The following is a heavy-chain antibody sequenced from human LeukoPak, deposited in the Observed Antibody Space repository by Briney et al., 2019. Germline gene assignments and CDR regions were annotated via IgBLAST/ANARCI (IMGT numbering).Heavy chain of an antibody. CDR3: ARPLYSGSYFVAFDI. Sequence: SETLSLTCTVSGVSINSYYWSWLRQPPGKGLEWLGHIYYSGSTKYNPSLKSRVNISVDASKNQFSLKLSYVTAADTAVYYCARPLYSGSYFVAFDIWGQGTMVTVSS. CDR2: IYYSGST. V-gene: IGHV4-59*01. D-gene: IGHD1-26*01. J-gene: IGHJ3*02. CDR1: GVSINSYY.